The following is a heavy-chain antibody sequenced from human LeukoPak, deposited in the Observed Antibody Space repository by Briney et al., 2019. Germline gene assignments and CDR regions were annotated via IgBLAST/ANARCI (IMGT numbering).Heavy chain of an antibody. Sequence: SVKVSCKVSGGTFSSYAISWVRQAPGQGLEWMGGIIPIFGTANYAQKFQGRVTITTDESTSTAYMELSSLRSEDTAVYYCASRDPQGAFDIWGQGTMVTVSS. CDR3: ASRDPQGAFDI. J-gene: IGHJ3*02. CDR2: IIPIFGTA. CDR1: GGTFSSYA. V-gene: IGHV1-69*05.